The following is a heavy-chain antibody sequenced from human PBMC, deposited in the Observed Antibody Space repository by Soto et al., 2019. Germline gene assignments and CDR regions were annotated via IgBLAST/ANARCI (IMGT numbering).Heavy chain of an antibody. CDR3: ALRAGGRGSWLRVYFDY. CDR1: GGTFSSYA. J-gene: IGHJ4*02. CDR2: IIPIFGTA. D-gene: IGHD6-13*01. V-gene: IGHV1-69*13. Sequence: GTSVKVSCKASGGTFSSYAISWVRQAPGQGLEWMGGIIPIFGTANYAQKFQGRVTITADESTSTAYMELSSLRSEDTAVYYCALRAGGRGSWLRVYFDYWGQGTLVTVSS.